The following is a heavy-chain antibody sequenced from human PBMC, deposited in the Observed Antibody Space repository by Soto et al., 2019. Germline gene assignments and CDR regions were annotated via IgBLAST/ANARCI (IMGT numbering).Heavy chain of an antibody. V-gene: IGHV3-23*01. CDR1: GFTISSYA. D-gene: IGHD1-26*01. Sequence: PWGSLRLSCAASGFTISSYAMSWVCQAPGKGLEWVSGISVSGGSTNYADSVKGRFTISRDNSKNTLYLQMNSLRAEDTALYYCAKNIASGWGKDAFDLWGQGTMVTVSS. CDR3: AKNIASGWGKDAFDL. CDR2: ISVSGGST. J-gene: IGHJ3*01.